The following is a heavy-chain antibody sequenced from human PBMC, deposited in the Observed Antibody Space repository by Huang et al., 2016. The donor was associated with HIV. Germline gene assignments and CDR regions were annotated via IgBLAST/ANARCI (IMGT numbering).Heavy chain of an antibody. Sequence: QVQLVQSGGEVMQPGASVRVSCKASGYAFGSYGMSWVRQAPGQGLEGLGRIGTDSRDTSPAKKFQGRVTMTTATSTPTTYMELRSLRSDDTAMYYCARDPYYSNRWKRNDASFLWGQGTMITVSS. J-gene: IGHJ3*01. CDR2: IGTDSRDT. CDR1: GYAFGSYG. CDR3: ARDPYYSNRWKRNDASFL. D-gene: IGHD4-4*01. V-gene: IGHV1-18*01.